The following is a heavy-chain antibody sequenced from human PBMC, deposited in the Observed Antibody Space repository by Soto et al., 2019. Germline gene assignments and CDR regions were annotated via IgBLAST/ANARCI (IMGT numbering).Heavy chain of an antibody. D-gene: IGHD3-22*01. CDR1: GGTFSSYA. V-gene: IGHV1-69*13. CDR3: ARDTYYYDSSGYYSGY. CDR2: IIPIFGTA. Sequence: SVKVSCKASGGTFSSYAISWVRQAPGQGLEWMGGIIPIFGTANYAQKFQGRVTITADESTSTAYMELSSLRSEDTAVYYCARDTYYYDSSGYYSGYWGQGTLVTVSS. J-gene: IGHJ4*02.